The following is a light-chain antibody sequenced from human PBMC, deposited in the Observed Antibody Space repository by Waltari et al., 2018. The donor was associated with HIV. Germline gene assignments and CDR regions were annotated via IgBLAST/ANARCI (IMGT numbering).Light chain of an antibody. CDR3: QQAHSPPWT. Sequence: DIQLTQSPSSVSASVGETIPITCRATQGISSWLAWYQQKPGKVPKLLIYAASNLHSGVPSRFSGSGSGTDFTLSINNLQPEDFATYYCQQAHSPPWTFGQGTKVEVK. CDR2: AAS. V-gene: IGKV1-12*01. J-gene: IGKJ1*01. CDR1: QGISSW.